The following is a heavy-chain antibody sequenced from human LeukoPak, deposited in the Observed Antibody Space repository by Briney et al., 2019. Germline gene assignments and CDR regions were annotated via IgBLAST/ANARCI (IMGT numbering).Heavy chain of an antibody. CDR1: GFTFDDYA. Sequence: GRSLRLSCAASGFTFDDYAMHWVRQAPGKGLEWVSGISWNSGSIGYADSVKGRFTISRDNAKNSLYLQMNSLRAEDTALYYCAKDLGVGLNAFDIWGQGTMVTVSS. CDR3: AKDLGVGLNAFDI. CDR2: ISWNSGSI. D-gene: IGHD4/OR15-4a*01. J-gene: IGHJ3*02. V-gene: IGHV3-9*01.